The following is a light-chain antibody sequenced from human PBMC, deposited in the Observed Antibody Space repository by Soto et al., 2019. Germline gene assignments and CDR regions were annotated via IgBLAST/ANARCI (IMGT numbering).Light chain of an antibody. CDR2: AAS. Sequence: DIQMTQSPSPLSASVGDRVTITCRASQSISSYLNWYQQKPGKAPKLLIYAASSLQSGVPSRFSGSGSGTEFTLTISSLQPDDFATYYCQQYNSFWMFGQGTKVDIK. V-gene: IGKV1-39*01. CDR3: QQYNSFWM. J-gene: IGKJ1*01. CDR1: QSISSY.